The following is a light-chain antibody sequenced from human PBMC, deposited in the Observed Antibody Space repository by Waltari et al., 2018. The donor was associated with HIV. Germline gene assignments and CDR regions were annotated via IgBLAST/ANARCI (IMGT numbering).Light chain of an antibody. J-gene: IGLJ3*02. V-gene: IGLV1-44*01. CDR3: ASWDDRLSGQGV. CDR1: LSNIGKNT. Sequence: QPMLTQPPSASGIPGQRVTISRSGTLSNIGKNTFNWYQQFPGTAPKLLIYNNNQRPSGVPDRFSVSKSGSAASLAIRGLQSEDEADYYCASWDDRLSGQGVFGGGTRLTVL. CDR2: NNN.